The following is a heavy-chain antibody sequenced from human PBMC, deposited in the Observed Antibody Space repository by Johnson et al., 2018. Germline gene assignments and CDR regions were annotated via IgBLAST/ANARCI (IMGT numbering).Heavy chain of an antibody. CDR2: IWYDGSNK. CDR1: GFTFSSYD. V-gene: IGHV3-33*08. D-gene: IGHD2-2*01. J-gene: IGHJ6*02. Sequence: QVQLVESGGGVVQPGRSLRLSCAASGFTFSSYDMHWVRQATGKGLEWVAVIWYDGSNKYYADSVKGRFTISRDNSKNTLYLQMNSLRAEDTAVYYCARDGGDCSSTSCFVTFYYYYYYGMDVWGQGTTVTVSS. CDR3: ARDGGDCSSTSCFVTFYYYYYYGMDV.